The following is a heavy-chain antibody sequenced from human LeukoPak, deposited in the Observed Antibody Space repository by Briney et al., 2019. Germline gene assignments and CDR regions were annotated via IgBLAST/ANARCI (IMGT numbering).Heavy chain of an antibody. CDR3: ARSNQADDY. Sequence: GGSLRLSCVASGFTFSSYWMHWVRQAPGKGLVWVSRINSDGSSTTYADSVKGRFTISRDNAKNTLYLQMDSLRAEDTGVYYCARSNQADDYWGQGTLVTVSS. D-gene: IGHD1-14*01. CDR2: INSDGSST. CDR1: GFTFSSYW. J-gene: IGHJ4*02. V-gene: IGHV3-74*01.